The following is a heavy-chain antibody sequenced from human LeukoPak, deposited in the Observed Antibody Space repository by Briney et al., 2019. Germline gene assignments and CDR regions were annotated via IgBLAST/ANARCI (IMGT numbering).Heavy chain of an antibody. CDR3: AKGLQVAEPPDY. V-gene: IGHV3-30*18. J-gene: IGHJ4*02. D-gene: IGHD2-15*01. CDR1: GFXFSNYV. Sequence: GRSLRLSCAASGFXFSNYVIYWVRRAPRKGLEWVAVISYDGNNKYYADSVKGRFTISRDNSKNTLYLQMSSLRGEDTAVYYCAKGLQVAEPPDYWGQGILVTVSS. CDR2: ISYDGNNK.